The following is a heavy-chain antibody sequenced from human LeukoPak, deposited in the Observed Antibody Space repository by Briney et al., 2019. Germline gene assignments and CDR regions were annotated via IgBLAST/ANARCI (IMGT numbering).Heavy chain of an antibody. CDR1: GGTFSTYA. V-gene: IGHV1-69*13. D-gene: IGHD5-18*01. CDR2: NIPIFGTA. CDR3: ASKRGYSYGFDY. Sequence: SVKVSCKASGGTFSTYAISWVRQAPGQGLEWMGGNIPIFGTANYAQKFQGRVTITADESTSTAYMELSSLRSEDTAVYYCASKRGYSYGFDYWGQGTLVTVSS. J-gene: IGHJ4*02.